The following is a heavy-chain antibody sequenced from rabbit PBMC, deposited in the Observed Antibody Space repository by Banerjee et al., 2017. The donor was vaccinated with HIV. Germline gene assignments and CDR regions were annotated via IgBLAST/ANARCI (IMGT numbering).Heavy chain of an antibody. CDR2: IYNGDGST. D-gene: IGHD1-1*01. Sequence: QSLEESGGDLVKPGASLTLTCTASGFSFSSTYYMCWVRQAPGKGLEWIGCIYNGDGSTYYASWAKGRFTISSTSSTTLTLQMTSLTAADTATYFCARDGSGSGYYMTFYFNLWGPGTLVTVS. J-gene: IGHJ4*01. V-gene: IGHV1S40*01. CDR3: ARDGSGSGYYMTFYFNL. CDR1: GFSFSSTYY.